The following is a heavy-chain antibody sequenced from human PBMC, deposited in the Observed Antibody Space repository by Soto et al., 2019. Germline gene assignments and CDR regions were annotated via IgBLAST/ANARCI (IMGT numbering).Heavy chain of an antibody. CDR3: AHSGGFDYGDYGWGY. CDR1: GFSLSTSGVG. CDR2: IYWNDDK. J-gene: IGHJ4*02. V-gene: IGHV2-5*01. D-gene: IGHD4-17*01. Sequence: QITLKESGPTLVKPTQTLTLTCTFSGFSLSTSGVGVGWIRQPPGKALEWLALIYWNDDKRYSPSLKSRLTIPKATSKNQVVLTMTNMDPVDTATYYCAHSGGFDYGDYGWGYWGQGTLVTVSS.